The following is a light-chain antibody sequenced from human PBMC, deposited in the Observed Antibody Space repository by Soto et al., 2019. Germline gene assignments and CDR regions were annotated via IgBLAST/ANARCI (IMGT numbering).Light chain of an antibody. V-gene: IGLV1-40*01. CDR2: GNS. J-gene: IGLJ1*01. CDR1: SSNIGAGYD. Sequence: QSVLTQPPSVTGAPGQRVTISCNRSSSNIGAGYDVHWYQQLPGTAPKLLIYGNSNRPSGVPDRFSGSKSGTSASLAITGLQAEDEADYYCQSYDNSLSGYVFGTGTKVTVL. CDR3: QSYDNSLSGYV.